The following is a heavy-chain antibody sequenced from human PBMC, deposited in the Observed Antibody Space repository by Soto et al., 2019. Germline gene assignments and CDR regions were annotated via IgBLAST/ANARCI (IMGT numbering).Heavy chain of an antibody. CDR2: IYPGDSDT. V-gene: IGHV5-51*01. CDR3: VRLLWSGGAWAAPLY. Sequence: GESLKISCKGSGFSFTNYWIGWVRQMPGKGLEWMGIIYPGDSDTRYTPSFQGQVTISADKSITTAYLQWSSLKDSDTAIYFCVRLLWSGGAWAAPLYWGQGTLVTVSS. J-gene: IGHJ4*02. D-gene: IGHD3-10*01. CDR1: GFSFTNYW.